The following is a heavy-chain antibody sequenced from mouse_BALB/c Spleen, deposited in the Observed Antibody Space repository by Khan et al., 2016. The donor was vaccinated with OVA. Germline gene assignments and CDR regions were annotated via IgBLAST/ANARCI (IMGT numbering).Heavy chain of an antibody. V-gene: IGHV2-6-7*01. J-gene: IGHJ4*01. CDR3: ARAYYGNCRESMDY. D-gene: IGHD2-10*01. CDR1: GFSLTGYG. CDR2: IWGDGST. Sequence: QMQLEESGPGLVAPSQSLSITCTVSGFSLTGYGVNWVRQPPGQGLEWLGMIWGDGSTDYNSALKSRLSISKDNSTSQAFLKMNSLQTDDTARYDCARAYYGNCRESMDYWGQGTSVTVSA.